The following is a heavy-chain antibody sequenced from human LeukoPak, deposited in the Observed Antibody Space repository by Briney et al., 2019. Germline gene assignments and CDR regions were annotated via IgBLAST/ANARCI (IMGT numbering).Heavy chain of an antibody. CDR2: IIPIFGTA. D-gene: IGHD6-6*01. CDR3: ARDVRGGYSSSSGGYYYYYYGMDV. J-gene: IGHJ6*02. Sequence: SVKVSCKASGGTFSSYAISWVRQAPGQGLEWMGGIIPIFGTANYAQKFQGRVTITADESTSTAYMELSSLRAEDTAVYYCARDVRGGYSSSSGGYYYYYYGMDVWGQGTTVTVSS. CDR1: GGTFSSYA. V-gene: IGHV1-69*13.